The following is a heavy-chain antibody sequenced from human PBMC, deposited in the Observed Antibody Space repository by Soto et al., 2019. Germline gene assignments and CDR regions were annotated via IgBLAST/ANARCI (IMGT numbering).Heavy chain of an antibody. Sequence: LRLSCEASGSTFSYYWMSWVRQAPGKGLEWVANIKQDGSEKYYVDSVKGRFTISRDNAKNSLYLQMNSLRAEDTAVYYCARDYYYDSSGYYWGQGTLVTVSS. CDR1: GSTFSYYW. CDR2: IKQDGSEK. J-gene: IGHJ4*02. CDR3: ARDYYYDSSGYY. D-gene: IGHD3-22*01. V-gene: IGHV3-7*01.